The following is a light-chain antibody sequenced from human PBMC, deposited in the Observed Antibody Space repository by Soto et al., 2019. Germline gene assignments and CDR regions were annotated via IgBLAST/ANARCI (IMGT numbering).Light chain of an antibody. V-gene: IGKV3-15*01. J-gene: IGKJ2*02. Sequence: EIVMTQSPATLSVSPGERATLSCRASQSVSSNLAWYQQKPGQAPRLLIYGASTRATGIPARFSGSRSGTEFTLTLSSLQSEDFAVYYCQQYNNWPPCTFGQGTKLAIK. CDR3: QQYNNWPPCT. CDR1: QSVSSN. CDR2: GAS.